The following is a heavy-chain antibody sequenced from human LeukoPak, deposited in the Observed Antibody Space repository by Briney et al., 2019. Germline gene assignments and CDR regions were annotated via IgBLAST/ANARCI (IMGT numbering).Heavy chain of an antibody. CDR1: GYTFTSYG. Sequence: ASVKVSCKASGYTFTSYGISWVRQAPGQGLEWMGWISAYNDNTNYAQKLQGRVTMTTDTSTSTAYMELRSLRSDDTAVYYCARAWGTMIVVVAFDIWGQGTMVTVSS. CDR2: ISAYNDNT. CDR3: ARAWGTMIVVVAFDI. D-gene: IGHD3-22*01. J-gene: IGHJ3*02. V-gene: IGHV1-18*01.